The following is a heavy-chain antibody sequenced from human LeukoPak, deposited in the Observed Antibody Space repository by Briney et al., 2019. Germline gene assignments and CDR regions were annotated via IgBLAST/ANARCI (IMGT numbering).Heavy chain of an antibody. V-gene: IGHV3-23*01. D-gene: IGHD3-10*01. CDR1: GFTFCSHA. CDR2: ISGSGGSA. CDR3: AKDYGPGSNNKLYYFDY. J-gene: IGHJ4*02. Sequence: GGSLILSCSASGFTFCSHAMSWVRQAPGKWLEWISAISGSGGSAYYADSVKGRFTISRDNSKNTLYLQMNSLRAEDTAVYYCAKDYGPGSNNKLYYFDYSGQGTPVTVSS.